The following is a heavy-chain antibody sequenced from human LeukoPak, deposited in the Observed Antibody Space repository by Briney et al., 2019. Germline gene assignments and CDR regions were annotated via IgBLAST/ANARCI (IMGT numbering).Heavy chain of an antibody. J-gene: IGHJ4*02. CDR2: ISSSSSYI. CDR1: GFTFSSYS. Sequence: GGSLRLSCAASGFTFSSYSMNWVRQAPGKGLEWVSSISSSSSYIYYADSVKGRFTISRDNAKSSLYLQMNSLRAEDTAVYYCARDVDTAMGFGLDYWGQGTLVTVSS. V-gene: IGHV3-21*01. CDR3: ARDVDTAMGFGLDY. D-gene: IGHD5-18*01.